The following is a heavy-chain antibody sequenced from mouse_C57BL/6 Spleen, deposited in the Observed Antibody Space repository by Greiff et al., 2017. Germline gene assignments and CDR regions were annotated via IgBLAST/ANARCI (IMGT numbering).Heavy chain of an antibody. D-gene: IGHD1-1*01. V-gene: IGHV5-17*01. Sequence: EVQGVESGGGLVKPGGSLKLSCAASGFTFSDYGMHWVRQAPEQGLEWVAYISSGSSTIYYADTVKGRFTFSRDNSKNTLFLQRTSLRSEDTAMYYCALYYGSSSSYAMDYWGQGTSVTVSS. CDR3: ALYYGSSSSYAMDY. CDR2: ISSGSSTI. CDR1: GFTFSDYG. J-gene: IGHJ4*01.